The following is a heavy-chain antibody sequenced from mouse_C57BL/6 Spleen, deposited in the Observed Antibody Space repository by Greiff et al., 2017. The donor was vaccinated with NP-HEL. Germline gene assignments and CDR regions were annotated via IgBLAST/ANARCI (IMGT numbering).Heavy chain of an antibody. CDR1: GYTFTDYY. V-gene: IGHV1-19*01. Sequence: EVQLQQSGPVLVKPGASVKMSCKASGYTFTDYYMNWVKQSHGKSLEWIVVLPPSNCGTSYNQKFKGKATLTVDKSSSTAYMELNSLTSEDSAVYYCWEGRYSNPFAYWGQGTLVTVSA. J-gene: IGHJ3*01. CDR2: LPPSNCGT. D-gene: IGHD2-5*01. CDR3: WEGRYSNPFAY.